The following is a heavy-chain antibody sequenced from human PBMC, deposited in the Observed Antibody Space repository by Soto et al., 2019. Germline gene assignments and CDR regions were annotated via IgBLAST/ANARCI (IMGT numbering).Heavy chain of an antibody. D-gene: IGHD4-4*01. Sequence: QVQLVQSGAEVKKPGSSVKVSCKASGGTFSSYAISWVRQAPGQGLEWMGGIIPIFGTTNYAQKFQGRVTITADESTSTAYMELSSLRSEDTAVYYCARQRRDYSNSARDFDYWGQGTLVTVSS. CDR2: IIPIFGTT. V-gene: IGHV1-69*12. J-gene: IGHJ4*02. CDR3: ARQRRDYSNSARDFDY. CDR1: GGTFSSYA.